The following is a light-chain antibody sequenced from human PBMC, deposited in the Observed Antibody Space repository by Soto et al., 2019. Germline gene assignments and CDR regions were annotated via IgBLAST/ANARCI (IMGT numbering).Light chain of an antibody. J-gene: IGKJ3*01. Sequence: EIVWTQSPGTLSLSPGERATLSCRASHSLTSGYLAWYQKRPGQALRLLIYGASTRATGVADRFSCSWSGTYFTITISRLEPDDVAVYYLQKYGSAATFGPGTNVD. V-gene: IGKV3-20*01. CDR3: QKYGSAAT. CDR1: HSLTSGY. CDR2: GAS.